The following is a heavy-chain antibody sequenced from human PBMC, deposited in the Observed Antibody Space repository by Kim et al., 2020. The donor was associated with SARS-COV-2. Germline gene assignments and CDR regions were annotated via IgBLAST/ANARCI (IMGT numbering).Heavy chain of an antibody. Sequence: SETLSLTCAVYGGSFSAYYWSWIRQPPGKGLEWIGEIHHTGSTNYNPSLKSRVTMSVDTSKNQFSLNLNSVTAADTAVYYCARGGRRSTLTVDLYYFDYWGQGALVTVSP. D-gene: IGHD5-12*01. CDR3: ARGGRRSTLTVDLYYFDY. J-gene: IGHJ4*02. CDR2: IHHTGST. V-gene: IGHV4-34*01. CDR1: GGSFSAYY.